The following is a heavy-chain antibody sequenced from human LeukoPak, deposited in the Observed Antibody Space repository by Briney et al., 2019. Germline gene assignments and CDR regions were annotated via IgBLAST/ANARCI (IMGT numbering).Heavy chain of an antibody. V-gene: IGHV3-30*02. J-gene: IGHJ4*02. Sequence: GGSLRLSCAASGFTFSSYGMHWFRKAPGKGLKWVAFIRYDGSNKYYADSVKGRFTISRDNSKNTLYLQMNSLRAEDTAVYYCAKDQLLLWFGETYYFDYWGQGTLVTVSS. D-gene: IGHD3-10*01. CDR3: AKDQLLLWFGETYYFDY. CDR2: IRYDGSNK. CDR1: GFTFSSYG.